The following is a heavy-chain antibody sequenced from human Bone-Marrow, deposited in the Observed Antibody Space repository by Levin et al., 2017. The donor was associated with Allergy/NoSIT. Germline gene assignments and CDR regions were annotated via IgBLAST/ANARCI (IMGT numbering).Heavy chain of an antibody. CDR3: AREYSSSSGKTFDY. V-gene: IGHV3-21*01. CDR2: ISSSSSYT. J-gene: IGHJ4*02. CDR1: GFTFSTYN. Sequence: GGSLRLSCAASGFTFSTYNMNWVRQAPGKGLEWVSYISSSSSYTYYADSVKGRFTISRDNAKNSLYLQMNSLRAEDTAVYYCAREYSSSSGKTFDYWGQGTLVTVSS. D-gene: IGHD6-6*01.